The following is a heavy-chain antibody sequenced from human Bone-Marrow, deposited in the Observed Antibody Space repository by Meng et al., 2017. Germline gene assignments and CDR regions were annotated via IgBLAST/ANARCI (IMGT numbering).Heavy chain of an antibody. D-gene: IGHD4-17*01. CDR2: IYYSGST. CDR1: GGSISSGNHY. J-gene: IGHJ2*01. V-gene: IGHV4-31*03. Sequence: QVQLQESGPELAKPSQTLSLPCTVSGGSISSGNHYWSWIRQHPGKGLEYIGYIYYSGSTYYNPSLKSRVIISVDTSKNQFSLRLNSVTAADTAVYYCASLYGDSSVWYLDLWGRGTLVTVSS. CDR3: ASLYGDSSVWYLDL.